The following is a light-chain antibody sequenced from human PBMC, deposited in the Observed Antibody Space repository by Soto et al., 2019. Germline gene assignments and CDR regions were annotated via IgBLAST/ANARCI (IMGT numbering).Light chain of an antibody. Sequence: VLTPPAGTLSLVPGEAAPLSCRASQSVISTYLAWYQQKPGQAPRLLIYGASSRATGILDRFSGSGSGTDFTLTISRLEPEDFSVYYCHQYGTAPLTFGPGTKV. CDR1: QSVISTY. CDR3: HQYGTAPLT. J-gene: IGKJ3*01. V-gene: IGKV3-20*01. CDR2: GAS.